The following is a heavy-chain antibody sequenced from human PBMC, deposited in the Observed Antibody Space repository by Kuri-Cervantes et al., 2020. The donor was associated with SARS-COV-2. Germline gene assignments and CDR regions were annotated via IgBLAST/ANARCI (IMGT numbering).Heavy chain of an antibody. V-gene: IGHV3-48*01. D-gene: IGHD3-9*01. J-gene: IGHJ6*02. CDR1: GFTFSSYS. CDR2: ISSSSSTI. CDR3: ATEAHILTGYYYYYGMDV. Sequence: GESLKISCAASGFTFSSYSMNWVRQAPGKGLEWVSYISSSSSTIYYADSVKGRFTISRDNAKNSLYLQMNSPRAEDTAVYYCATEAHILTGYYYYYGMDVWGQGTTVTVSS.